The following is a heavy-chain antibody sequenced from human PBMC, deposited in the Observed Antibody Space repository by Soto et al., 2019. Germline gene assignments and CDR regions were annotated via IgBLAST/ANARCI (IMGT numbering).Heavy chain of an antibody. CDR3: ARGPESRSTAYFDY. J-gene: IGHJ4*02. CDR2: INAYNGNT. D-gene: IGHD1-26*01. V-gene: IGHV1-18*01. Sequence: AAVKVSCKASGYTFTNYGITWVRQAPGQGLEWMGWINAYNGNTNYAQKVQGRVSMSTDTSTSTAYLELRSLRSDDTAVYYCARGPESRSTAYFDYWGQGTMVTVSS. CDR1: GYTFTNYG.